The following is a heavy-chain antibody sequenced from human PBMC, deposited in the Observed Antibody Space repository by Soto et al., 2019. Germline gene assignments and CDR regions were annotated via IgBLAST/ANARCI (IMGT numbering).Heavy chain of an antibody. CDR3: ARDEDSSSSYLSDY. CDR2: ISYDGSNK. D-gene: IGHD6-6*01. CDR1: GFTFSSYA. J-gene: IGHJ4*02. Sequence: QVQLVESGGGVVQPGRSLRLSCAASGFTFSSYAMHWVRQAPGKGLEWVAVISYDGSNKYYADSVKGRFTISRDNSKNTLYLQMNSLRAEDTAVYYCARDEDSSSSYLSDYWGQGTLVTVSS. V-gene: IGHV3-30-3*01.